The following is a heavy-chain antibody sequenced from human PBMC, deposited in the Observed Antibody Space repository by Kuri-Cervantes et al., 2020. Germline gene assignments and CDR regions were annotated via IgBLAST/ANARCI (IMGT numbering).Heavy chain of an antibody. J-gene: IGHJ5*02. D-gene: IGHD6-13*01. CDR2: INPNSGGT. CDR3: ARDEMGYSSSSKGGNWFDP. V-gene: IGHV1-2*04. CDR1: GYTFTGYY. Sequence: ASVKVSCKASGYTFTGYYMHWVRQAPGQGLEWMGWINPNSGGTNYAQKFQGWVTMTRDTSTSTAYMELRSLRSDDTAVYYCARDEMGYSSSSKGGNWFDPWGQGTLVTVSS.